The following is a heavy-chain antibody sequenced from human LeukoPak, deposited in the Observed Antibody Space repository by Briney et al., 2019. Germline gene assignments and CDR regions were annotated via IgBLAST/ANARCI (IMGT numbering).Heavy chain of an antibody. Sequence: QPGGSLRLSCVVSGFNFDNFAMNWVRQPLGKGLEWVAVISHDGRTKYYADSMKGRITISRDNSKNTLFLQMNNLRSEDTAVYFCARPSPPGDGYNPPDHWGQGTLVTVSS. J-gene: IGHJ4*02. CDR2: ISHDGRTK. D-gene: IGHD5-24*01. V-gene: IGHV3-30*04. CDR3: ARPSPPGDGYNPPDH. CDR1: GFNFDNFA.